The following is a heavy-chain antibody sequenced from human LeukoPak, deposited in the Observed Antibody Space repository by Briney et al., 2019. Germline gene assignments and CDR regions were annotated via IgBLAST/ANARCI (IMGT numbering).Heavy chain of an antibody. J-gene: IGHJ5*02. CDR1: GFTFSSYS. Sequence: PGGSLRLSCAASGFTFSSYSMNWVRQAPGKGLEWVSSISSSSYIYYADSVKGRFTISRDNAKNSLYLQMNSLRAEDTAVYYCASLSSSWYINWFDPWGQGTLVTVSS. V-gene: IGHV3-21*01. CDR3: ASLSSSWYINWFDP. D-gene: IGHD6-13*01. CDR2: ISSSSYI.